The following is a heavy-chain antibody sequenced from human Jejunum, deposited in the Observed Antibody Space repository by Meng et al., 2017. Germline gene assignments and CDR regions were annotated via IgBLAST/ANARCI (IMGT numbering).Heavy chain of an antibody. J-gene: IGHJ4*02. CDR2: IDSDGTGT. Sequence: EVQPVESGGALVLPGGSLRLSCAASGFTCSVYWMHWFRKGTGKSLVWVSHIDSDGTGTSYADSVRGRFTISRDNAKNTLYLQMNSLRAEDTAVYYCVRDGPNYFDYWGQGTLVTASS. V-gene: IGHV3-74*01. CDR1: GFTCSVYW. CDR3: VRDGPNYFDY.